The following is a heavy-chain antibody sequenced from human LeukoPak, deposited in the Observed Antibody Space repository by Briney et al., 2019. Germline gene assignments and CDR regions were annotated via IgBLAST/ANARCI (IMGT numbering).Heavy chain of an antibody. J-gene: IGHJ4*02. V-gene: IGHV3-11*04. CDR2: ISSGGSTI. D-gene: IGHD3-22*01. Sequence: GGSLRLSCAASGFNFSDYYMSWIRQAPGKGLEWVSYISSGGSTIYYAHSVKGRFTISRDNAKNSLYLQMNSLRAEDTAVYYCARDIYYYDSSGYYYPGGSDYWGQGTLVTVSS. CDR3: ARDIYYYDSSGYYYPGGSDY. CDR1: GFNFSDYY.